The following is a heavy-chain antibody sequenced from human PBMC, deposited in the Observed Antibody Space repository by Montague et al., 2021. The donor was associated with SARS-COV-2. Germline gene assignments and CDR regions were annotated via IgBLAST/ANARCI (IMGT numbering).Heavy chain of an antibody. CDR2: IYYSGTI. CDR1: GGSMNTDSYY. J-gene: IGHJ5*02. Sequence: SETLSLTCTVSGGSMNTDSYYWGWIRQPPGRGPEWIATIYYSGTIYYNPSFQSRTTISADMSTNQFYLKLTSVTAADTAVYYCARAGSSTGFGWFDPWGQGTLVTVSS. D-gene: IGHD6-19*01. CDR3: ARAGSSTGFGWFDP. V-gene: IGHV4-39*01.